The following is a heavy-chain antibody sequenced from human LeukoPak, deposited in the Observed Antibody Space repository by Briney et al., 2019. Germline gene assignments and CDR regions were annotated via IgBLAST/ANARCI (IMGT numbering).Heavy chain of an antibody. J-gene: IGHJ4*02. CDR3: ARPRGCGSARCNNFDS. V-gene: IGHV3-7*01. D-gene: IGHD2-2*01. CDR1: GFTFSSYS. Sequence: PGGSLRLSCAASGFTFSSYSMNWVRQAPGKGLEGVAIMEEYGSYIFYVDSVKGRFIISRDNARNSLYLQMNNLRAEDTAVYYCARPRGCGSARCNNFDSWGQGTLVTVSS. CDR2: MEEYGSYI.